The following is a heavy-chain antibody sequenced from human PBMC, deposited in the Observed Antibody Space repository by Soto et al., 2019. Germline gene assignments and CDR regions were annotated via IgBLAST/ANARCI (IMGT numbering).Heavy chain of an antibody. D-gene: IGHD3-10*01. Sequence: PGGSLRLSCAASGFTFSGSHMHWVRQASGKGLEWVSYITDSSTTTYYADSVKGRFTISRDNAKNSLYLQMNSLRYEDRALYYCARDSGRGGAMDVWGQGTTVTVSS. CDR3: ARDSGRGGAMDV. CDR1: GFTFSGSH. J-gene: IGHJ6*02. V-gene: IGHV3-48*02. CDR2: ITDSSTTT.